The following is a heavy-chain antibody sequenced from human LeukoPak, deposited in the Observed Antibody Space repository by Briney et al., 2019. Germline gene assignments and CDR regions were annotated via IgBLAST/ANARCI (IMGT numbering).Heavy chain of an antibody. V-gene: IGHV3-11*01. Sequence: GGSLRLSCAASGFTFIEYYISWIRQAPGKGLEWVSYISSSGSTIYYADSVKGRFTISRDNAKNSLYLQMNSLRAEDTAVYYCARVQKHYYDSSGYPPDYWGQGTLVTVSS. CDR1: GFTFIEYY. CDR3: ARVQKHYYDSSGYPPDY. CDR2: ISSSGSTI. J-gene: IGHJ4*02. D-gene: IGHD3-22*01.